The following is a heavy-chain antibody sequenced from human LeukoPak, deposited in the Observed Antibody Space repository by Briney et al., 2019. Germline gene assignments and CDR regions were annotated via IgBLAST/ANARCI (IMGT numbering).Heavy chain of an antibody. CDR1: VGSISSSSYY. Sequence: SETLSLTCTVSVGSISSSSYYWGWIRQPPGKGLEWIGSIYYSGSTYYNPTLKSRVTISVDTSKNQFSLKLSSVTAADTAVYYCARLEGYSSPRGAFDIWGQGTMVTVSS. CDR3: ARLEGYSSPRGAFDI. J-gene: IGHJ3*02. D-gene: IGHD6-19*01. V-gene: IGHV4-39*01. CDR2: IYYSGST.